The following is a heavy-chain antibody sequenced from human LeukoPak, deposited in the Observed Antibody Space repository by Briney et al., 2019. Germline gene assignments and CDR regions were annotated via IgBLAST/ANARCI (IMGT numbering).Heavy chain of an antibody. Sequence: SETLSLTCTVSGGPISGWYWSWIRQPPGKGLEWIGNIYGSGYTNYNPSLKSRVTMSIDTSKNHFSLKLTSVTAADTATYYCARETSLAGFASGLGFNYWGQGILVGVSS. CDR3: ARETSLAGFASGLGFNY. V-gene: IGHV4-59*01. CDR2: IYGSGYT. CDR1: GGPISGWY. J-gene: IGHJ4*02. D-gene: IGHD6-19*01.